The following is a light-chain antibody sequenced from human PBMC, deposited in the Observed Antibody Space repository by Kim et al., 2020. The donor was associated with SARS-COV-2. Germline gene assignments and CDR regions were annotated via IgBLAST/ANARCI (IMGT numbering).Light chain of an antibody. CDR2: GAS. CDR3: LQHNSYPYT. CDR1: RDITND. J-gene: IGKJ2*01. V-gene: IGKV1-17*01. Sequence: DIQMTQSPSPLSASVGDRVTITCRASRDITNDLAWYQQKPGKAPKRLIYGASNLQSGVPSRFGGSGSGTAFTLTISSLQPEDFATYYCLQHNSYPYTFGQGTKLEI.